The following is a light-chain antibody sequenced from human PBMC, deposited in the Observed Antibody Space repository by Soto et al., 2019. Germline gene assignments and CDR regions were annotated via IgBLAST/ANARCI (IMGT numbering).Light chain of an antibody. CDR1: RGISSS. Sequence: DIQLTQSPSFLSASVGDRVTITCRASRGISSSLAWYQQKPGKAPKLLIYAASTLQSGVPPRFSGSGSETEFTLTISSLEPEDFAVYYCQQRSNWPLTFGGGTKVEIK. J-gene: IGKJ4*01. V-gene: IGKV1-9*01. CDR2: AAS. CDR3: QQRSNWPLT.